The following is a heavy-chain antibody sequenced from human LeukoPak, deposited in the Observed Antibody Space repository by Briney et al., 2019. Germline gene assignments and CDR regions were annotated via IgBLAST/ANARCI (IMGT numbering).Heavy chain of an antibody. Sequence: SETLSLTCSVSGGSISSYYWSWIRQPPGKGLEWIGYIYYSGSTNYNPSLKSRVTISVDTSKNQFSLKLSSVTAADTAVYYCARGMTVPAAMWGERWYFDLWGRGTLVTVSS. CDR3: ARGMTVPAAMWGERWYFDL. CDR2: IYYSGST. CDR1: GGSISSYY. J-gene: IGHJ2*01. V-gene: IGHV4-59*01. D-gene: IGHD2-2*01.